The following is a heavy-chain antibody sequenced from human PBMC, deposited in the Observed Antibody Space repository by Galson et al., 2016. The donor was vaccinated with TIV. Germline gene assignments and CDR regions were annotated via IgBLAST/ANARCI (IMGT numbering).Heavy chain of an antibody. J-gene: IGHJ4*02. CDR2: IDWDDDT. D-gene: IGHD4-17*01. V-gene: IGHV2-70*11. CDR3: ARMVYGDYPPRFYYDN. CDR1: GFSLSTNEMC. Sequence: PALVKPTQTLTLTCTFSGFSLSTNEMCVGWIRQPPGKALEWLARIDWDDDTYYSTSLKTRLTISKDTSKNQVVLKMTSMDPVDTATYYCARMVYGDYPPRFYYDNWGQGILVTVSS.